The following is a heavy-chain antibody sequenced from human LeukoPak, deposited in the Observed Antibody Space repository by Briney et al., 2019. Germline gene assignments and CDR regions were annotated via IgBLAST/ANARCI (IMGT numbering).Heavy chain of an antibody. CDR1: GYTITGYY. CDR2: INPNNGGT. Sequence: ASVTVSCKAFGYTITGYYIHWVRQARGQGLEWMGWINPNNGGTNSAQKFQGRVTMTRDTSIGTAYMELNRLTYDDTAVYYCGRDRHWNQGNFDYWGQGTLVTVSS. D-gene: IGHD1-1*01. V-gene: IGHV1-2*02. CDR3: GRDRHWNQGNFDY. J-gene: IGHJ4*02.